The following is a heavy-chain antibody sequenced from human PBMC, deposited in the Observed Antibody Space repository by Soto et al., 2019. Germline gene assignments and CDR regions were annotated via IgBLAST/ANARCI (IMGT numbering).Heavy chain of an antibody. CDR2: INSDGSST. Sequence: PGGSLRLSCAAYGFTLSSYWMHWVRQAPGKGLVWVSRINSDGSSTSYADSVKGRFTISRDNAKNTLYLQMNSLRAEDTAVYYCARVGWNGGLQGMDVWGQGTTVTVSS. V-gene: IGHV3-74*01. J-gene: IGHJ6*02. D-gene: IGHD4-4*01. CDR3: ARVGWNGGLQGMDV. CDR1: GFTLSSYW.